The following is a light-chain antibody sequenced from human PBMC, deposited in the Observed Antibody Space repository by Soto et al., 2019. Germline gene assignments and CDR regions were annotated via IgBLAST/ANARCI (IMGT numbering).Light chain of an antibody. Sequence: DIQMTQSPSTLCASVGDRVTISCRASQGISRWLAWYQQRPGKAPKLLIYDASTLHSGVSSRFSGSGSGTEFTLTISSLQPNDSATYYCQQYTTYWTFGQGTKVDI. V-gene: IGKV1-5*01. CDR3: QQYTTYWT. J-gene: IGKJ1*01. CDR1: QGISRW. CDR2: DAS.